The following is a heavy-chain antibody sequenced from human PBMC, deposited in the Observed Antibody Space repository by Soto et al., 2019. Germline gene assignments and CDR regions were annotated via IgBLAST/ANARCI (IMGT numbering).Heavy chain of an antibody. CDR3: ARDSFGLDV. CDR2: ISYDGSNG. CDR1: VFTFIYYA. J-gene: IGHJ6*02. Sequence: PGWSLRLSCASSVFTFIYYAMHWVRQAPGKGLEWVSFISYDGSNGYYADSMKGRFTISRDNSKNTLYLQMDSLRAEDTAVYYCARDSFGLDVWGQGTTVTVSS. V-gene: IGHV3-30-3*01.